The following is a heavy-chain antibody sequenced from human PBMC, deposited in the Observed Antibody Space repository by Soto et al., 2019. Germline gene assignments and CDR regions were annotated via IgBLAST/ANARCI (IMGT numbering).Heavy chain of an antibody. D-gene: IGHD7-27*01. CDR3: ARVDGPANWVGRYYYYGMDV. CDR2: ISYDGSNK. CDR1: GFTFSSYA. V-gene: IGHV3-30-3*01. J-gene: IGHJ6*01. Sequence: QVQLVESGGGVVQPGRSLRLSCAASGFTFSSYAMHWVRQAPGKGLEWVAVISYDGSNKYYADSVKGRFTISRDNSKNTLYLQMNSLRAEDTAVYYCARVDGPANWVGRYYYYGMDVW.